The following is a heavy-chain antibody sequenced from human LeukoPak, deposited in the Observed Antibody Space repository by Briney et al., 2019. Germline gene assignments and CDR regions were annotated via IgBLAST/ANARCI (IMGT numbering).Heavy chain of an antibody. J-gene: IGHJ5*02. CDR3: ARGGYYGGGGRNWFDP. CDR1: GESLGPYY. D-gene: IGHD4-23*01. V-gene: IGHV4-4*07. Sequence: SEPLSLTCTLTGESLGPYYWIVIHQPAGKGMAWVGRIHNRGKTWYNAALTSRVTMSIDAYTNQFPLRLTLVTAADTAVVDCARGGYYGGGGRNWFDPWSQGTLVTVSS. CDR2: IHNRGKT.